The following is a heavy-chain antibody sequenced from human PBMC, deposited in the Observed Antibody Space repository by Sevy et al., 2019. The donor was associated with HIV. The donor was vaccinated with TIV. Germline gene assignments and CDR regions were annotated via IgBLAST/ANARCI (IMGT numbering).Heavy chain of an antibody. D-gene: IGHD5-12*01. CDR1: GFTFSSYG. J-gene: IGHJ6*02. Sequence: GGSLRLSCAASGFTFSSYGMHWVRQAPGKGLEWVAVISYDGSNKYYADSVKGRFTISRDNSKNTLYLQMNSLRGQDTAVYYCAKARSDGYTRYYYYGMDVWGQGTTVTVSS. CDR2: ISYDGSNK. V-gene: IGHV3-30*18. CDR3: AKARSDGYTRYYYYGMDV.